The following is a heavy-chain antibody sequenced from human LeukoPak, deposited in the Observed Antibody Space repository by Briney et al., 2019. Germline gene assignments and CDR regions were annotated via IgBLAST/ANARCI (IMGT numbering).Heavy chain of an antibody. CDR2: ISYDGSNK. V-gene: IGHV3-30*18. CDR1: GFTFSSYG. D-gene: IGHD6-13*01. Sequence: GGSLRLCCSASGFTFSSYGMHWVRQAPAKGLELVAVISYDGSNKYYADSVKGRFTISRYNSKNTLYLQMNSLRAEDTAVYYCAKDFVSSSWSFDYWGQGTLVTVSS. J-gene: IGHJ4*02. CDR3: AKDFVSSSWSFDY.